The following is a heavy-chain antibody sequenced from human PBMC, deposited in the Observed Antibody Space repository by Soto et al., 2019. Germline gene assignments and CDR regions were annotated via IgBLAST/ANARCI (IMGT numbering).Heavy chain of an antibody. CDR2: INPLSGIP. V-gene: IGHV1-69*09. CDR1: GGTFVRHV. Sequence: VQLVRSGAEVKKPESSVKVSCKTSGGTFVRHVISWVRQAPGQGPEWMGKINPLSGIPNYAQKFQDRVTFTADTDSSTAYMELSSLRSDDTAVYYCAAPACAATWCSPSHNLDHWGQGTLVTVSS. CDR3: AAPACAATWCSPSHNLDH. D-gene: IGHD2-2*01. J-gene: IGHJ4*02.